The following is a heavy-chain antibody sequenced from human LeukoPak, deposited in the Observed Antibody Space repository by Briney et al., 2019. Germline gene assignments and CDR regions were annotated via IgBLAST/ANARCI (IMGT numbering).Heavy chain of an antibody. CDR3: ARDRGWLPG. V-gene: IGHV3-7*03. CDR1: GFTFSSYW. CDR2: IKQDGSEK. D-gene: IGHD5-24*01. Sequence: GGSLRLSCAASGFTFSSYWVSWVRQAPGKGLEWVANIKQDGSEKYYVDSVKGRFTISRDNAKNSLYLQMNSLRAEDTAVYYCARDRGWLPGWGQGTLVTVSS. J-gene: IGHJ4*02.